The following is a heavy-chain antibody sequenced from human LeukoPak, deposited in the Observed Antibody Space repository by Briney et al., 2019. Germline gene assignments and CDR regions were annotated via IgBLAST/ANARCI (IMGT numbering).Heavy chain of an antibody. CDR3: ARARGYYDRSGYAY. Sequence: PGGSLRLSCAASGFMFSTYSMNWVRQAPGKGLEWISYISSSSSTIYYADSVKGRFTISRDNAKNSLYLQTNSLRAEDTAVYYCARARGYYDRSGYAYWGQGLLVTVSS. J-gene: IGHJ4*02. CDR2: ISSSSSTI. CDR1: GFMFSTYS. D-gene: IGHD3-22*01. V-gene: IGHV3-48*01.